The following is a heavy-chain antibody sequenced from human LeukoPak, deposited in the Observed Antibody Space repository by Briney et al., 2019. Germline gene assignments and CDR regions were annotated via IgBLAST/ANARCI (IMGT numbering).Heavy chain of an antibody. CDR1: GGTFSSYA. V-gene: IGHV1-69*04. Sequence: SVKVSCKASGGTFSSYAISWVRQAPGQGLEWMGRIIPILGIANYAQEFQGRVTITADKSTSTAYMELSSLRSEDTAVYYCARDRASYYYGSGSYNYYNYGMDVWGQGTTVTVSS. D-gene: IGHD3-10*01. CDR3: ARDRASYYYGSGSYNYYNYGMDV. CDR2: IIPILGIA. J-gene: IGHJ6*02.